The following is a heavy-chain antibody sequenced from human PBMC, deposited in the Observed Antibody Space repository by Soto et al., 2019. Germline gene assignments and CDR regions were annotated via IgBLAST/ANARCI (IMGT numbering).Heavy chain of an antibody. D-gene: IGHD6-13*01. CDR1: GGSISSGDYY. Sequence: PSETLSLTCTVSGGSISSGDYYWSWIRQPPGKGLEWIGYIYYIGCTYYNPSLKSRVTISVDKSKNHFSLNLSSVTAADTAVYYCEACPGNWGTGTLVTVSS. CDR2: IYYIGCT. J-gene: IGHJ4*02. CDR3: EACPGN. V-gene: IGHV4-30-4*01.